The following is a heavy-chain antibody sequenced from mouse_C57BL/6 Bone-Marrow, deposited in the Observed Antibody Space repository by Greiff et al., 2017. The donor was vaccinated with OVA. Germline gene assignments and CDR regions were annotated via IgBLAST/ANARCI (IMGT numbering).Heavy chain of an antibody. CDR3: ARDGGYYDLFAY. J-gene: IGHJ3*01. CDR1: GYAFSSSW. Sequence: VKLMESGPELVKPGASVKISCKASGYAFSSSWMNWVKQRPGKGLEWIGRIYPGDGDTNYNGKFKGKATLTADKSSSTAYMQLSSLTSEDSAVYFCARDGGYYDLFAYWGQGTLVTVSA. D-gene: IGHD2-4*01. CDR2: IYPGDGDT. V-gene: IGHV1-82*01.